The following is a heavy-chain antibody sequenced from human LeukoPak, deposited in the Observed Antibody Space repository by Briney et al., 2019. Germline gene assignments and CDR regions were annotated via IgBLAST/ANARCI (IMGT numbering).Heavy chain of an antibody. CDR3: ARDYGSGSYSFSVGY. D-gene: IGHD3-10*01. CDR1: GVSISSSNSY. CDR2: IYYSGNT. V-gene: IGHV4-39*02. J-gene: IGHJ4*02. Sequence: PSETLSLTCTVSGVSISSSNSYWGWIRQPPGKGLEWIGSIYYSGNTYYNASLKSQVSISIDTSKNQFSLKLSSVTAADTAVYYCARDYGSGSYSFSVGYWGQGTLVTVSS.